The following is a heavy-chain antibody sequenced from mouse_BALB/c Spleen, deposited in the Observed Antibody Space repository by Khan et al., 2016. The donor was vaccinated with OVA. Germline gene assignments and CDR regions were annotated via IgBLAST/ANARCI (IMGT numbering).Heavy chain of an antibody. D-gene: IGHD1-1*01. CDR2: ISYSGNT. CDR3: ARVYGRDFDY. Sequence: EVKLEESGPGLVKPSQSLSLTCTVTGYSITSDYAWNWIRQFPGNKLEWMGFISYSGNTNYNPSLKSRISITRDTTKNQFFLQLNSVTIEDTATYYCARVYGRDFDYWGQGTTLTVSS. V-gene: IGHV3-2*02. CDR1: GYSITSDYA. J-gene: IGHJ2*01.